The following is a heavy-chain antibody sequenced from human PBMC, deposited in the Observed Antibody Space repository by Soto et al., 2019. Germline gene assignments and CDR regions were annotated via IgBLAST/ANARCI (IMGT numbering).Heavy chain of an antibody. CDR3: AKERGVYDILTGNTQHYFDY. V-gene: IGHV3-23*01. J-gene: IGHJ4*02. Sequence: PGGSLRLSCAASGFTFSSYAMSWVRQAPGKGLEWVSAISGSGGSTYYADSVKGRFTISRDNSKNTLYLQMNSLRAEDTAVYYCAKERGVYDILTGNTQHYFDYWGQGTLVTVSS. CDR2: ISGSGGST. CDR1: GFTFSSYA. D-gene: IGHD3-9*01.